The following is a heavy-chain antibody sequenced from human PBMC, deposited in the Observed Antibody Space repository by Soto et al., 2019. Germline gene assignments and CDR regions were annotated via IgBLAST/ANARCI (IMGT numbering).Heavy chain of an antibody. J-gene: IGHJ6*02. V-gene: IGHV4-4*02. CDR2: IYHSGST. CDR3: ARDLPQYCSGGSCYPHYYYYGMDV. CDR1: GGSISSSNW. D-gene: IGHD2-15*01. Sequence: PSETLSLTCAVSGGSISSSNWWSWVRQPPGKGLEWIGEIYHSGSTNYNPSLKSRVTISVDKSKNQFSLKLSSVTAADTAVYYCARDLPQYCSGGSCYPHYYYYGMDVWGQGTTVTVSS.